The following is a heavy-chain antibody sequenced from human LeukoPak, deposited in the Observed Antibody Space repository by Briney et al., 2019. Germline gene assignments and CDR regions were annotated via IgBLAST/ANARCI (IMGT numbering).Heavy chain of an antibody. CDR1: GFTFSSYW. CDR2: MNHDGSEK. CDR3: AKRGRSILAVRYYMDV. D-gene: IGHD3-3*02. Sequence: QPGGSLRLSCAASGFTFSSYWMNWVRQAPGKGLEWVANMNHDGSEKYYIDSVKGRFTISRDNAKNSLYLQMNSLRAEDTAVYYCAKRGRSILAVRYYMDVWGKGTTVTVSS. V-gene: IGHV3-7*03. J-gene: IGHJ6*03.